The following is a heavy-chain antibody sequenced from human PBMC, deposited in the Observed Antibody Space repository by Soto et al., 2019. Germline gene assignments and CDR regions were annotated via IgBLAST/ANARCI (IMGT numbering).Heavy chain of an antibody. CDR3: ASAAREYYYYGMDV. Sequence: EVQLLESGGGLVQPGGSLRLSCAASGFTFSSYAMSWVRQAPGKGLEWVSAISGSGGSTYYADSVKGRFTISRDNSKNSLYLQMNSLRAEDTAVYYCASAAREYYYYGMDVWGQGTTVTVSS. V-gene: IGHV3-23*01. CDR2: ISGSGGST. J-gene: IGHJ6*02. CDR1: GFTFSSYA.